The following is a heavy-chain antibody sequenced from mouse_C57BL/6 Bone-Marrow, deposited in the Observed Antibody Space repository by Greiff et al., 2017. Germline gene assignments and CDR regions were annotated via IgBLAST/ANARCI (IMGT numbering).Heavy chain of an antibody. CDR2: IYPGSGST. Sequence: QVQLQQPGAELVKPGASVKMSCKASGYTFTSYWITWVKQRPGQGLEWIGDIYPGSGSTNYNEKFKSKATLTVDTASSTAYMQISSLTSEDSAVYYCARSILRYLDYWGQGTTLTVSS. V-gene: IGHV1-55*01. CDR1: GYTFTSYW. CDR3: ARSILRYLDY. D-gene: IGHD1-2*01. J-gene: IGHJ2*01.